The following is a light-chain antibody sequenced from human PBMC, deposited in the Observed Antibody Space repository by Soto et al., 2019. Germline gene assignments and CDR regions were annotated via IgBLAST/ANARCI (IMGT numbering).Light chain of an antibody. Sequence: DIQMTQSPSSLSASGGDRVTISCRASQGISNYLAWYQQKPGKVPKLLIYAAATLQSGVPSRFSGSGSGTDFTLTISSLQPEDVATYYCQKYNSAPWTFGQGTKVEIK. CDR2: AAA. CDR1: QGISNY. J-gene: IGKJ1*01. CDR3: QKYNSAPWT. V-gene: IGKV1-27*01.